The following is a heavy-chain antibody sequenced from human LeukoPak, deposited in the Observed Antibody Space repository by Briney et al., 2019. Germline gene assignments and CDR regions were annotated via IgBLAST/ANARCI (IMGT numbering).Heavy chain of an antibody. J-gene: IGHJ5*02. CDR3: ARESGTGGNWFDP. D-gene: IGHD1-1*01. CDR1: GGSISSYY. Sequence: KSSETLSLTCTVSGGSISSYYWSWIRQPPGKGLEWTGYIYYSGSTNYNPSLKSRVTISVDTSKNQFSLKLSSVTAADTAVYYCARESGTGGNWFDPWGQGTLVTVSS. V-gene: IGHV4-59*01. CDR2: IYYSGST.